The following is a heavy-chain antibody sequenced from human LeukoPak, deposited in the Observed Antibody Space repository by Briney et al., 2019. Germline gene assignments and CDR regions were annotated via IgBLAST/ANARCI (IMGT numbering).Heavy chain of an antibody. J-gene: IGHJ4*02. D-gene: IGHD3-22*01. CDR3: AKDRPNYYGSNGHYYRRDGDY. Sequence: GGSLRLSCAASEFTFSIYAMSWVRQAPGKGLEWVSSITSAGENTFYTGSVKGRFTISRDNSRNALYLQMNSLRAEDTAIYYCAKDRPNYYGSNGHYYRRDGDYWGQGTLVTVSS. CDR1: EFTFSIYA. CDR2: ITSAGENT. V-gene: IGHV3-23*01.